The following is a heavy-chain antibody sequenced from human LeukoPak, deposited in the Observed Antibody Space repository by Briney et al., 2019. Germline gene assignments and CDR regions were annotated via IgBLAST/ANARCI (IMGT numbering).Heavy chain of an antibody. V-gene: IGHV4-59*01. CDR3: ARDRSFYDFWSGGNWFDP. J-gene: IGHJ5*02. Sequence: SETLSLTCTVSGGSISSYYWSWIRQPPGKGLEWIGYIYYTESTNYNPSLKSRVTISVDTSKNQFSLKPNSVTAADTAVYYCARDRSFYDFWSGGNWFDPWGQGTLVTVSS. D-gene: IGHD3-3*01. CDR2: IYYTEST. CDR1: GGSISSYY.